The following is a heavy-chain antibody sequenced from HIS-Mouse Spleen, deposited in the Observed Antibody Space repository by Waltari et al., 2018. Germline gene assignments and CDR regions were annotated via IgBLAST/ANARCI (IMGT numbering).Heavy chain of an antibody. CDR3: AREIPYSSSWYDWYFDL. Sequence: QLQLQESGPGLVKPSETLSLTCTVSGGSISSSSYYWGWIRQPPGKGLGWIGSIDYKWSNYYNPSLKSRVTISVDTSKNQFSLKLSSVTAADTAVYYCAREIPYSSSWYDWYFDLWGRGTLVTVSS. CDR1: GGSISSSSYY. D-gene: IGHD6-13*01. CDR2: IDYKWSN. V-gene: IGHV4-39*07. J-gene: IGHJ2*01.